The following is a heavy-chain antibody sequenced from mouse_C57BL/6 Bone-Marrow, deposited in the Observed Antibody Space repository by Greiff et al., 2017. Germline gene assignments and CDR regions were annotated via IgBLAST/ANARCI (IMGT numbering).Heavy chain of an antibody. CDR2: FYPGSGSI. J-gene: IGHJ4*01. CDR3: ARHEDIYYDYGYAMDY. CDR1: GYTFTEYT. Sequence: QVQLQQSGAELVKPGASVKLSCKASGYTFTEYTIHWVKQRSGQGLEWIGWFYPGSGSIKYNEKFKDKATLTADKSSSTGYMELSRLTSEDSAVYFCARHEDIYYDYGYAMDYWGQGTSVTVSS. V-gene: IGHV1-62-2*01. D-gene: IGHD2-4*01.